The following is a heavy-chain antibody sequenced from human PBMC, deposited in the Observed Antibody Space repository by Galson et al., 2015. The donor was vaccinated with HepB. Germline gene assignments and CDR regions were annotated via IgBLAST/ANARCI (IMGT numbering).Heavy chain of an antibody. D-gene: IGHD3-16*01. CDR3: ARGRRLGGGRDRILNYYYMDV. CDR2: INPNSGGT. V-gene: IGHV1-2*02. J-gene: IGHJ6*03. CDR1: GYTFTGYY. Sequence: SVKVSCKASGYTFTGYYMHWVRQAPGQGLEWMGWINPNSGGTNYAQKFQGRVTMTRDTSISTAYMELSRLRSDDTAVYYCARGRRLGGGRDRILNYYYMDVWGKGTTVTVSS.